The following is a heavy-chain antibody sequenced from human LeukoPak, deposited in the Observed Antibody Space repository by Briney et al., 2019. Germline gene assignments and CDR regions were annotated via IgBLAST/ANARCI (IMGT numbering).Heavy chain of an antibody. V-gene: IGHV3-21*04. J-gene: IGHJ4*02. Sequence: GGSLRLSCAASGFTFITYNMNWVRQAPGKGLEWVSSITSSSIHTFYADSVRGRFTISRDNAKNSLYLQMNSLRAEDTAIYYCAKATVTSCIGAFCYPFDSWGQGTLVTVSS. CDR1: GFTFITYN. D-gene: IGHD2-15*01. CDR3: AKATVTSCIGAFCYPFDS. CDR2: ITSSSIHT.